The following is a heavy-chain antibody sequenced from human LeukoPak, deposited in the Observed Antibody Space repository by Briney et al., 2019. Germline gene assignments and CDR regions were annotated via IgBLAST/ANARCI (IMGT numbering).Heavy chain of an antibody. CDR3: ARARSSSSWTGYYFDY. CDR1: GGTFSSYA. Sequence: ASVKVSCKASGGTFSSYAISWVRQAPGQGHEWRGGIIPIFGTANYAQKFQGRVTITADESTSTAYMELSSLRSEDTAVYYCARARSSSSWTGYYFDYWGQGTLVTVSS. J-gene: IGHJ4*02. D-gene: IGHD6-13*01. CDR2: IIPIFGTA. V-gene: IGHV1-69*01.